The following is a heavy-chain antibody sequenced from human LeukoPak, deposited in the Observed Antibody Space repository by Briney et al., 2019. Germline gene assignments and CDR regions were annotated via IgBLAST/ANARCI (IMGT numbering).Heavy chain of an antibody. CDR2: ISGSGGRT. CDR1: GFTFSSYA. J-gene: IGHJ4*02. D-gene: IGHD3-3*01. CDR3: AKAGASTIFGVVITNY. Sequence: PGGSLRLSCAASGFTFSSYAMSWVRQAPGKGLEWVSAISGSGGRTYYADSVKGRFTISRDNSKNTLYLQMNSLRAEDTAVYYCAKAGASTIFGVVITNYWGQGTLVTVSS. V-gene: IGHV3-23*01.